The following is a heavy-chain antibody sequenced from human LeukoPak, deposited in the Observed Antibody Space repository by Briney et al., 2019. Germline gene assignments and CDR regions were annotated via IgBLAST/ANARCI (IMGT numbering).Heavy chain of an antibody. Sequence: GGSLRLSCAASGFTFSSYAMSWVRQAPGKGLEWVSAISGSGGSTYYADSVKGRFAISRDNSKNALYLQMNSLRAEDTAVYYCAKGIAAAEEGYFQHWGQGTLVTVSS. V-gene: IGHV3-23*01. D-gene: IGHD6-13*01. CDR3: AKGIAAAEEGYFQH. CDR1: GFTFSSYA. J-gene: IGHJ1*01. CDR2: ISGSGGST.